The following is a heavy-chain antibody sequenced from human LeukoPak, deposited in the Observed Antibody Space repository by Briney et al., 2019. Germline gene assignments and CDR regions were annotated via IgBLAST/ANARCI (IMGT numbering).Heavy chain of an antibody. J-gene: IGHJ4*02. CDR1: GFTFGSYG. CDR3: AKDHRFPVVTAIEPGGFFDS. D-gene: IGHD2-21*02. Sequence: GGSLRLSCAASGFTFGSYGMHWVRQAPGKGLEWLTVISHDGSKKYYADSVMGRFTISRDNSKSTLYLQMDSLRAEDTAVYYCAKDHRFPVVTAIEPGGFFDSWGQGSLVTVSS. CDR2: ISHDGSKK. V-gene: IGHV3-30*18.